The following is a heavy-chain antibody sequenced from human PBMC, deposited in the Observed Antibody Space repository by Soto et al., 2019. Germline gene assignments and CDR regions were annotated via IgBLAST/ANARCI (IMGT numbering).Heavy chain of an antibody. CDR3: AKASSSWTPTPYFDY. CDR1: GFTFDDYA. D-gene: IGHD6-13*01. J-gene: IGHJ4*02. V-gene: IGHV3-9*01. CDR2: ISWNSGSI. Sequence: PGGSLRLSWAASGFTFDDYAMHWVQQAPEKGLEWVSGISWNSGSIGYADSVKGRFTISRDNAKNALYLQMNSLRAEDTALYYCAKASSSWTPTPYFDYWGQGTLVTVSS.